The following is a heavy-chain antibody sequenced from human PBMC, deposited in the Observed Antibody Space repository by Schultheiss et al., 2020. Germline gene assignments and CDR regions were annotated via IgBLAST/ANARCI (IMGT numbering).Heavy chain of an antibody. CDR3: ARADAAVAGIDY. V-gene: IGHV4-30-2*06. J-gene: IGHJ4*02. CDR1: GGSISIGGYS. D-gene: IGHD6-19*01. CDR2: IYHSGYT. Sequence: SETLSLTCGVSGGSISIGGYSWTWIRQSPGKGLEWIGSIYHSGYTYYNPSLKSRLTLSVDKSKNQFSLKLSSVTAADTALYYCARADAAVAGIDYWGQGTLVTVSS.